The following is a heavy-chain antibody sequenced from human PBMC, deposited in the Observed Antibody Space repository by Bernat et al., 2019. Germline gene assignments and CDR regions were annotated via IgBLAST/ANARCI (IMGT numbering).Heavy chain of an antibody. D-gene: IGHD6-19*01. V-gene: IGHV1-69*01. CDR2: IIPIFGTA. CDR1: GGTFSSYA. CDR3: GIAVAGTTRGVPHYFDY. Sequence: QVQLVQSGAEVKKPGSSVKVSCKASGGTFSSYAISWVRQAPGQGLEWMGGIIPIFGTANYAQKFQGRVTITADESTSTAYMELSSLKASDTAMYYCGIAVAGTTRGVPHYFDYWGQGTLVTVSS. J-gene: IGHJ4*02.